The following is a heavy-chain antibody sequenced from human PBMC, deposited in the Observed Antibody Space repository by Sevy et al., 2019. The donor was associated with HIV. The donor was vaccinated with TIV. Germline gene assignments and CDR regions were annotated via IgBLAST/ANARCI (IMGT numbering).Heavy chain of an antibody. CDR3: AKTINSGGGVVPAANYNYYGMDV. CDR2: ISGKGGST. V-gene: IGHV3-23*01. CDR1: GFTFSGYA. Sequence: GGSLRLSCAASGFTFSGYAMSWVRQAPGKGLEWVSAISGKGGSTHYADSVEGRLTISRDNSKNTLYLQMNSLRAEDTAVYYCAKTINSGGGVVPAANYNYYGMDVWGQGTTVTVSS. J-gene: IGHJ6*02. D-gene: IGHD2-2*01.